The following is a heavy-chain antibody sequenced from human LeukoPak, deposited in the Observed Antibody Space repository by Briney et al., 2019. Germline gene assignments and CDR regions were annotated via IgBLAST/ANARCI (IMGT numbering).Heavy chain of an antibody. CDR3: ARYSGMGYSPGTYSNS. CDR2: IDYSGIT. J-gene: IGHJ4*02. CDR1: GASISGSSHYF. Sequence: SETLSLTCTVSGASISGSSHYFWGWIRQTPGKGLEWIGSIDYSGITYYTPSLKSRLTISVDTSRNPFSLKLSSVRAADTAVYYCARYSGMGYSPGTYSNSWGQGTRVTVSS. D-gene: IGHD1-26*01. V-gene: IGHV4-39*01.